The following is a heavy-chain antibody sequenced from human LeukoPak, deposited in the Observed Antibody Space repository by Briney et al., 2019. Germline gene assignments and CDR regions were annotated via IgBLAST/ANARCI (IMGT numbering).Heavy chain of an antibody. Sequence: GGSLRLSCAASGFTFDDYAMHWVRQAPGKGLEWVSGISWNSGSIGYADSVKGRFTISRDNAKNSLYLQMNSLRAEDTALYYCARDSHYYDSSGYYEPRIFDYWGQGTLVTVSS. CDR3: ARDSHYYDSSGYYEPRIFDY. D-gene: IGHD3-22*01. J-gene: IGHJ4*02. V-gene: IGHV3-9*01. CDR2: ISWNSGSI. CDR1: GFTFDDYA.